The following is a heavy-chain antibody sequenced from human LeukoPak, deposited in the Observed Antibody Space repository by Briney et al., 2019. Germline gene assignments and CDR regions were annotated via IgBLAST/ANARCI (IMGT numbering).Heavy chain of an antibody. CDR2: IFASGST. D-gene: IGHD3-10*01. Sequence: SETLSLTCTVSGASINSDYWTWVRQVAGKGLEWIGRIFASGSTNYNPYLRSRITMSLDTSKNQFSLDLSSVTAADTGVYYCVRGWAPRGEKSSFASWGQGTLVTVSS. CDR1: GASINSDY. V-gene: IGHV4-4*07. J-gene: IGHJ4*02. CDR3: VRGWAPRGEKSSFAS.